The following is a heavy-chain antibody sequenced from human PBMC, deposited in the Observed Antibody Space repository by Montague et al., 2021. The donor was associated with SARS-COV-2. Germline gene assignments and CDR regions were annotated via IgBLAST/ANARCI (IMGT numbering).Heavy chain of an antibody. D-gene: IGHD3-3*01. J-gene: IGHJ4*02. CDR3: ARGVPLGYDFWSGYPEIGDFDY. Sequence: SETLSLTCTVSGGSISSSSYYWGWIRQPPGNGLEWIGGIYYSGSTYYNPSLKSRVTISVDTSKNQFSLKLSSVTAADTAVYYCARGVPLGYDFWSGYPEIGDFDYWGQGTLVTVSS. CDR1: GGSISSSSYY. V-gene: IGHV4-39*01. CDR2: IYYSGST.